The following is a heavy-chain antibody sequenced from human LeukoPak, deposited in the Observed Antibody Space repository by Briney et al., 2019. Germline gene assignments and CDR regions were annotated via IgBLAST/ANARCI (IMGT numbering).Heavy chain of an antibody. Sequence: SETLSLTCTVSGGSISSYYWSWIRQPPGKGLEWIGYIYYSGSTNYNPSLKSRVTISVDTSKNQFSLKLSSVTAADTAVYYCARQRYCSGGSCYPGWFDPWGQGTLVTVSS. CDR1: GGSISSYY. J-gene: IGHJ5*02. D-gene: IGHD2-15*01. CDR3: ARQRYCSGGSCYPGWFDP. V-gene: IGHV4-59*08. CDR2: IYYSGST.